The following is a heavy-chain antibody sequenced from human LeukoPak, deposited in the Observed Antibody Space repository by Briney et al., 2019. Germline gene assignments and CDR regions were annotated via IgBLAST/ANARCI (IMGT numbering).Heavy chain of an antibody. J-gene: IGHJ3*02. CDR3: ARRQLTSRSRAFDI. V-gene: IGHV1-2*02. CDR2: INPSSGGT. Sequence: GASVKVSCKASGYTFTGYYMHWVRQAPGQGLEWMGWINPSSGGTNYAQKFQGRVTMTRDTSISTAYMELSRLRSDDTAVYYCARRQLTSRSRAFDIWGQGTMVTVSS. CDR1: GYTFTGYY. D-gene: IGHD3-16*01.